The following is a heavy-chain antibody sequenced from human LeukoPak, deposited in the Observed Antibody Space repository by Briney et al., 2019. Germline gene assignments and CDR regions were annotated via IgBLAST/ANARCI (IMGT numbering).Heavy chain of an antibody. V-gene: IGHV4-39*01. Sequence: SETLSLTCTVSGGSISSSSYYWGWIRQPPGKGLEWIGSIYYSGSTYYNPPLKSRVTISVDTSKNQFSLKLSSVTAADTAVYYCARGRYDFWSGYPTNWFDPWGQGTLVTVSS. J-gene: IGHJ5*02. D-gene: IGHD3-3*01. CDR3: ARGRYDFWSGYPTNWFDP. CDR2: IYYSGST. CDR1: GGSISSSSYY.